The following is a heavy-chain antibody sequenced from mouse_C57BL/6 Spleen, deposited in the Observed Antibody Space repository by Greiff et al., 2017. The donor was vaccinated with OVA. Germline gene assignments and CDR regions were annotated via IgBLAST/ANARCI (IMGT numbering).Heavy chain of an antibody. J-gene: IGHJ2*01. CDR2: IRLKSDNYAT. V-gene: IGHV6-3*01. CDR3: TEGGYYFDY. Sequence: EVQLEESGGGLVQPGGSMKLSCVASGFTFCNYWMNWVRQSPEKGLEWVAQIRLKSDNYATHYAESVKGRFTISRDDSKSSVYLQMNNLRAEDTGIYYCTEGGYYFDYWGQGTTLTVSS. CDR1: GFTFCNYW. D-gene: IGHD1-1*02.